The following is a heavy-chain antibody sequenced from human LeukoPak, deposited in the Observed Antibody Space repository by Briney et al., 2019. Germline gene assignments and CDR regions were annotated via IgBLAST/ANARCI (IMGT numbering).Heavy chain of an antibody. CDR1: GYTFTSYG. D-gene: IGHD3-9*01. Sequence: ASVKVSCKASGYTFTSYGISWVRQAPGQGLEWMGWISAYNGNTNYAQKLQGRVTMTTDTSTSTAYMELRSLRSDDTAVYYCARERYEGILTGYYGYWGQGTLVTVSS. CDR3: ARERYEGILTGYYGY. V-gene: IGHV1-18*01. CDR2: ISAYNGNT. J-gene: IGHJ4*02.